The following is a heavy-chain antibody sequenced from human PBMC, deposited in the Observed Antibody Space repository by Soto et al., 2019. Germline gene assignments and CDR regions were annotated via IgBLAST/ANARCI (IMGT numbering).Heavy chain of an antibody. CDR2: VYFSGNT. D-gene: IGHD3-22*01. CDR3: ARLGYDSSGFPSWFDP. Sequence: SETLSLTCTVSGGTISSSSYSWSWIRQHPGKGLEWIAYVYFSGNTYYNPSLKSRVAISVDTSKRQFSLRLTSVTVADTAVYYCARLGYDSSGFPSWFDPWGQGTLVTVSS. CDR1: GGTISSSSYS. J-gene: IGHJ5*02. V-gene: IGHV4-31*03.